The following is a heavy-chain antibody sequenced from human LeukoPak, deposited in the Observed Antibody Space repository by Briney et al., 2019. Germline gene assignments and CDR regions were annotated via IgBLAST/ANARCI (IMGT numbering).Heavy chain of an antibody. CDR2: ISWNSGSI. J-gene: IGHJ4*02. CDR3: AKDVHVFFSGPLPR. V-gene: IGHV3-9*01. D-gene: IGHD3/OR15-3a*01. Sequence: PGGCLRLSCAASGFTLVDYAIESGRQAPGRGVGWVSGISWNSGSIGYAHSVRGRFPISRDNAKNSVYLQMNSLRAEDTALYYCAKDVHVFFSGPLPRWGQGTMVTVCS. CDR1: GFTLVDYA.